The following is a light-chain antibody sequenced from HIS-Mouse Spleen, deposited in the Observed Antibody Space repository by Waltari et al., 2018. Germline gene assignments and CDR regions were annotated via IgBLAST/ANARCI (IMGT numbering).Light chain of an antibody. Sequence: SYELTQPPSVSVSPGQTARITCSGDALPKKYAYWYQQKSGQAPVLGIYEDSKRPSGSPERFSGSSSGTMATLTISGAQVEDEADYYCYSTDGSGNHRVFGGGTKLTVL. CDR2: EDS. CDR3: YSTDGSGNHRV. V-gene: IGLV3-10*01. J-gene: IGLJ2*01. CDR1: ALPKKY.